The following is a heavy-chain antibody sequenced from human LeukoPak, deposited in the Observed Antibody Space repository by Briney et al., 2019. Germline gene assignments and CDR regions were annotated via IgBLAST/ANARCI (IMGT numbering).Heavy chain of an antibody. J-gene: IGHJ4*02. CDR1: GFTFTNYA. CDR2: ISDSGGST. CDR3: AKDHDSYGSFFDN. Sequence: TGGSLRLSCAASGFTFTNYAMTWVRQAPGKGLEWVSVISDSGGSTSHADSVKGRFTISRDNSKNTLYLQMHSLRAEDTAVYYCAKDHDSYGSFFDNWGQGTLVTVSS. V-gene: IGHV3-23*01. D-gene: IGHD5-18*01.